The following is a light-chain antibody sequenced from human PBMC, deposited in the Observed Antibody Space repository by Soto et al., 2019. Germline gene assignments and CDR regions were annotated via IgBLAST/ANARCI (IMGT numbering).Light chain of an antibody. J-gene: IGLJ2*01. V-gene: IGLV1-40*01. CDR2: GDN. Sequence: QSVLTQPPSVSGAPGQRVTIPCTGSNSNIGSFYDVHWYQQLPGTVPKLLIYGDNNRPSGVPDRFSGSKSGTSASLAITGLQAEDDADYYCQSYDNSLSHVVFGGGTKLTVL. CDR3: QSYDNSLSHVV. CDR1: NSNIGSFYD.